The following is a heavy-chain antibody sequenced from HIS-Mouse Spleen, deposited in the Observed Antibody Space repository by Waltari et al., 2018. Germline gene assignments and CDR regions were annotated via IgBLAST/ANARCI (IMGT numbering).Heavy chain of an antibody. D-gene: IGHD6-13*01. Sequence: QLQLQESGPGLVEPSETLSLTCTVSGGSISSSRYYWGWIRQPPGTGLEWIGSLYYSGSTYYNPSLKSRVTISVDTSKNQFSLKLSSVTAADTAVYYCAREIPYSSSWYDWYFDLWGRGTLVTVSS. CDR3: AREIPYSSSWYDWYFDL. V-gene: IGHV4-39*07. CDR1: GGSISSSRYY. J-gene: IGHJ2*01. CDR2: LYYSGST.